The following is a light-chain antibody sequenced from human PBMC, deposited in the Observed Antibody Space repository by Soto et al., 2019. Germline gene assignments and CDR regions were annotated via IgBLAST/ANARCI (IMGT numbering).Light chain of an antibody. J-gene: IGLJ3*02. CDR1: SSNIGAGYD. CDR3: QSYDSSLSGHWV. Sequence: QSVLTQPPSVSGAPGQRVTISCTGSSSNIGAGYDVHWYQQLPGTAPKLHIYGNSNRPSGVPDRFSGSKSGTSASLAITGLQAEDEADYYCQSYDSSLSGHWVFGGGTKVTVL. V-gene: IGLV1-40*01. CDR2: GNS.